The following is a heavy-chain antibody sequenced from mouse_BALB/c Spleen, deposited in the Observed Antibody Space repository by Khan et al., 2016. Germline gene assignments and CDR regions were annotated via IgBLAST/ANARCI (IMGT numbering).Heavy chain of an antibody. CDR1: GYSITSDYA. J-gene: IGHJ2*01. Sequence: EVELVESGPGLVIPSQSLSLTCTVTGYSITSDYAWNWIRQFPGNKLEWVGYISYSGSTAYNPSLKSRISITRDTSKNQFFLQLNSVTPEDTATYYCAVIHYYGYFDYWGQGATLTVSS. D-gene: IGHD1-2*01. CDR3: AVIHYYGYFDY. V-gene: IGHV3-2*02. CDR2: ISYSGST.